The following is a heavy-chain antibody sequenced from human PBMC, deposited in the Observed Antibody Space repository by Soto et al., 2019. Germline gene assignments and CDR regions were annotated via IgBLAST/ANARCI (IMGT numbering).Heavy chain of an antibody. D-gene: IGHD3-16*01. J-gene: IGHJ5*02. V-gene: IGHV1-8*01. CDR3: ARMATFGSLNWFDP. CDR2: MNPGSGDT. Sequence: ASVKVSCKASGYIFTNNDVSGVRQATGQGLEWMGWMNPGSGDTGYAQKFQGRVTMTRDISIATAYMELSSLRSDDTAIYYCARMATFGSLNWFDPWGQGTLVTVSS. CDR1: GYIFTNND.